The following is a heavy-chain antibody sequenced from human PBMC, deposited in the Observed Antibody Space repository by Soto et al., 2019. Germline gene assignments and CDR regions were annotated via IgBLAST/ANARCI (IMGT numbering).Heavy chain of an antibody. CDR2: MSYDGRKK. CDR3: ARQDHSGSGWFYT. V-gene: IGHV3-30*04. J-gene: IGHJ5*02. Sequence: PGGSLRLSCAASGFTFSSYAIHWVRQAPGKGLEWAAVMSYDGRKKYYADSMKGRFTISRDNSKNTLYLQMNSLRADDTAVYYCARQDHSGSGWFYTWGQGTLVTVS. CDR1: GFTFSSYA. D-gene: IGHD3-22*01.